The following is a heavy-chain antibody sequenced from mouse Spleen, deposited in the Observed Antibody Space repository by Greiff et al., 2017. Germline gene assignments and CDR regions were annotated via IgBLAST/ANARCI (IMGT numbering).Heavy chain of an antibody. V-gene: IGHV2-2*02. Sequence: VKVVESGPGLVQPSQSLSITCTVSGFSLTSYGVHWVRQSPGKGLEWLGVIWSGGSTDYNAAFISRLSISKDNSKSQVFFKMNSLQANDTAIYYCARNPVRWYFDVWGAGTTVTVSS. CDR3: ARNPVRWYFDV. J-gene: IGHJ1*01. D-gene: IGHD1-1*01. CDR1: GFSLTSYG. CDR2: IWSGGST.